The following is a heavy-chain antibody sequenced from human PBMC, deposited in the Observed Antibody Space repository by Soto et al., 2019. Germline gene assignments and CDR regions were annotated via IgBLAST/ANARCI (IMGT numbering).Heavy chain of an antibody. D-gene: IGHD3-10*01. CDR3: AKGLAWFGELYVDFVPFDY. J-gene: IGHJ4*02. Sequence: PGGSLRLSCAASGFTFSSYAMSWVRQAPGKGLEWVSAISGSGGSTYYADSVKGRFTISRDNSKNTLYLQMNSLRAEDTAVYYCAKGLAWFGELYVDFVPFDYWGQGTLVTVSS. CDR1: GFTFSSYA. CDR2: ISGSGGST. V-gene: IGHV3-23*01.